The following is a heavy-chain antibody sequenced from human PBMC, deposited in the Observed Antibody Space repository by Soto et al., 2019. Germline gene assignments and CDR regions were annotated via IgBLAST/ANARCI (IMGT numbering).Heavy chain of an antibody. Sequence: SETLSLTCAVSGNSISSDYYWGWIRQPPGKGLEWIGSIYHSGSTYYNPSLKGRVTISVDTSKNRFSLKMSSVTAADTAVYYCARLRQLGELDYWGQGTLVTVS. CDR2: IYHSGST. D-gene: IGHD1-1*01. V-gene: IGHV4-38-2*01. CDR1: GNSISSDYY. CDR3: ARLRQLGELDY. J-gene: IGHJ4*02.